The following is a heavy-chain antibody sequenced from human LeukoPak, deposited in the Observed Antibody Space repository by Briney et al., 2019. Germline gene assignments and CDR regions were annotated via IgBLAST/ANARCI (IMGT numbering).Heavy chain of an antibody. Sequence: PGGSLRLSCAASGLIFSNYGMNWVRQAPGKGLEWISYISGSSSLIHQADSVKGRFTISRDNAKNLVSLQMSSLRDEDTAVYYCARGSEHLDNWFDPWGQGTLVTVSS. J-gene: IGHJ5*02. CDR1: GLIFSNYG. CDR3: ARGSEHLDNWFDP. D-gene: IGHD1-14*01. CDR2: ISGSSSLI. V-gene: IGHV3-48*02.